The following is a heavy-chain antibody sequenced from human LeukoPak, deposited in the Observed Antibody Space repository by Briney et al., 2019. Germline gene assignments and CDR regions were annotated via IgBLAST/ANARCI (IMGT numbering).Heavy chain of an antibody. CDR2: ISAYNGNT. V-gene: IGHV1-18*01. D-gene: IGHD2-8*01. CDR1: GYTFTSYG. CDR3: ARDRMLGYPPDY. J-gene: IGHJ4*02. Sequence: ASVKVSCKASGYTFTSYGISWVRQAPGQGLEWMGWISAYNGNTNYAQKLQGRVTMTTDTSTSTAYMELRSLRSDDAAVYYCARDRMLGYPPDYWGQGTLVTVSS.